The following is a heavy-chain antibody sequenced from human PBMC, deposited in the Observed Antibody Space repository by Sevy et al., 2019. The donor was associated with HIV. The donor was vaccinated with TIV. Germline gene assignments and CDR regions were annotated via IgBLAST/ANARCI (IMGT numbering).Heavy chain of an antibody. CDR3: AREGCTNPYDY. CDR1: GFTFSKYS. V-gene: IGHV3-23*01. Sequence: GGSLRLSCAASGFTFSKYSMSWVRQPPGKGLEWVSTLSFGCGEINYADSVKGRFTISRDNSKSSVYLQMNNLRAEDTAVYYCAREGCTNPYDYWGQGTLVTVSS. D-gene: IGHD2-8*01. CDR2: LSFGCGEI. J-gene: IGHJ4*02.